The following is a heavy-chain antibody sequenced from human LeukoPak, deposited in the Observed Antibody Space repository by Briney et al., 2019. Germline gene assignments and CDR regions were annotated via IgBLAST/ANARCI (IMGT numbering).Heavy chain of an antibody. D-gene: IGHD2-21*02. CDR2: VFYSGST. V-gene: IGHV4-59*01. CDR3: ARDAVTYDAFDI. Sequence: PSETLSLTCTVSGGSITTYYWNWIRQPPGKGLEWIGYVFYSGSTNYNPSLKSRVTISVDTSKNQFSLKVTSVTAADTALYYCARDAVTYDAFDIWGQGTMVTVSS. J-gene: IGHJ3*02. CDR1: GGSITTYY.